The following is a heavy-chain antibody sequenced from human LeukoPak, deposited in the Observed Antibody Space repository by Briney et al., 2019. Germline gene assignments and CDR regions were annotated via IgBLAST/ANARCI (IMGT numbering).Heavy chain of an antibody. CDR1: GFSFSGCD. V-gene: IGHV3-73*01. CDR2: ITTKATSFAT. D-gene: IGHD3-10*01. J-gene: IGHJ3*02. CDR3: AKGRGYGSGSYAFDI. Sequence: GGSLRLSCAASGFSFSGCDMHRVRQASGKGLEWVGRITTKATSFATAYAASLKGRFFVSRDDSKDTAYLRMNSLRTEDTAVYYCAKGRGYGSGSYAFDIWGQGTMVTVSS.